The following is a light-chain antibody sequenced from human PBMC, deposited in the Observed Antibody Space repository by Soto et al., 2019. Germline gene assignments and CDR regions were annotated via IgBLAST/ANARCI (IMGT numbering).Light chain of an antibody. CDR1: QSVSSY. Sequence: EIVLTQSAAAVSLSPGERATLSCRASQSVSSYLAWYQQKPGQAPRLLIYDASNRATGIPARFSGSGSGTDFTLTISSLQSEDFAVYYCQQYNNGPPMGTFGGGTKVDIK. V-gene: IGKV3-11*01. J-gene: IGKJ4*01. CDR2: DAS. CDR3: QQYNNGPPMGT.